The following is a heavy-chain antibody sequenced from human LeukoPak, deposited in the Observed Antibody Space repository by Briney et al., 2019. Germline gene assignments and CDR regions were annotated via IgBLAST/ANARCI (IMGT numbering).Heavy chain of an antibody. D-gene: IGHD3-22*01. CDR1: GFTFSSYG. V-gene: IGHV3-30*18. Sequence: GSLRLSCTASGFTFSSYGMHWVRQAPGKGLEWVAVISYDGSNKYYADSVKGRFTISRDNSKNTLYLQMNSLRAEDTAVYYCAKDLDSSGYYYGDEYWGQGTLVTVSS. CDR2: ISYDGSNK. CDR3: AKDLDSSGYYYGDEY. J-gene: IGHJ4*02.